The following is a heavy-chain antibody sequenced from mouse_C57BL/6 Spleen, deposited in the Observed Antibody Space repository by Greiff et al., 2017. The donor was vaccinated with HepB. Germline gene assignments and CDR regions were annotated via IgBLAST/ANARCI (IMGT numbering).Heavy chain of an antibody. D-gene: IGHD2-2*01. J-gene: IGHJ4*01. CDR2: IYPGDGDT. CDR1: GYAFSSSW. Sequence: VQLQQSGPELVKPGASVKISCKASGYAFSSSWMNWVKQRPGKGLEWIGRIYPGDGDTNYNGKFKGKATLTADKSSSTAYMQLSSLTSEDSAVYFCARSEGYGYAMDYWGQGTSVTVSS. V-gene: IGHV1-82*01. CDR3: ARSEGYGYAMDY.